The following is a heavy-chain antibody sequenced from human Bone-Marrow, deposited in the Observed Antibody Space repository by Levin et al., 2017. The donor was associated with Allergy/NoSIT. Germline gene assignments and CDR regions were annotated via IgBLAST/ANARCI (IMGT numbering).Heavy chain of an antibody. V-gene: IGHV4-30-2*01. CDR2: IYHSGST. Sequence: LRLSCAVSGGSISSGGYSWSWIRQPPGKGLEWIGYIYHSGSTYYNPSLKSRVTISVDRSKNQFSLKLSSVTAADTAVYYCARGGNCSGGSCYALSGYVPDAFDIWGQGTMVTVSS. J-gene: IGHJ3*02. CDR1: GGSISSGGYS. CDR3: ARGGNCSGGSCYALSGYVPDAFDI. D-gene: IGHD2-15*01.